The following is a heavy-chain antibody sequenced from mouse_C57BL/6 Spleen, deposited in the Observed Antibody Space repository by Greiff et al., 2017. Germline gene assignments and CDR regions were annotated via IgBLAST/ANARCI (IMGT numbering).Heavy chain of an antibody. Sequence: QVQLQQPGAELVMPGASVKLSCKASGYTFTSYWMHWVKQRPGQGLEWIGEIDPSDSYTNYNQKFKGKSTLTVDKSSSTAYMQLSSLTSEDSAVYYCARVGVPDYWGQGATLTVSS. J-gene: IGHJ2*01. CDR3: ARVGVPDY. V-gene: IGHV1-69*01. CDR1: GYTFTSYW. CDR2: IDPSDSYT.